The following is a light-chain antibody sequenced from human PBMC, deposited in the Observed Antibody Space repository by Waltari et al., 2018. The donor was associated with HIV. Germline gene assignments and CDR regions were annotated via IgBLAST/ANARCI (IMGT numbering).Light chain of an antibody. CDR2: HNS. J-gene: IGLJ3*02. Sequence: QSVLTQPPSVSGAPGQRVTISCTGGSSNIGAGSDGHVYQQLPGTAPKLLIHHNSKRPSGVPDRFSGSRTGTSASLDITGLQAEDEADYYCQSYDTRLSAWVFGGGTKLTVL. CDR3: QSYDTRLSAWV. CDR1: SSNIGAGSD. V-gene: IGLV1-40*01.